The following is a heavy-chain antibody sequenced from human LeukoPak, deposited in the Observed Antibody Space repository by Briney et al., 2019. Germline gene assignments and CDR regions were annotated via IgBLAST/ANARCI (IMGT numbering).Heavy chain of an antibody. CDR3: ARDHNDAFDI. CDR1: GFTFSSYR. V-gene: IGHV3-7*05. J-gene: IGHJ3*02. CDR2: IKHDGSDK. Sequence: GGSLRLSCAASGFTFSSYRMNWVRQAPGKGLEWVANIKHDGSDKYYVDSVKGRFTISRDNAKNSVYLQMNSLRAEDTAVYYCARDHNDAFDIWGQGTMVTVSS.